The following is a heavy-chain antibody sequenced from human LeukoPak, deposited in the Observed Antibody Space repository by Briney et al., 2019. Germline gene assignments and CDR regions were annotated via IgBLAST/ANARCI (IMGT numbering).Heavy chain of an antibody. J-gene: IGHJ3*01. CDR3: ARDVDIVVVPAATWFDP. CDR2: IYTSGST. D-gene: IGHD2-2*01. CDR1: GGSISSYY. Sequence: PSETLSLTCTVSGGSISSYYWSWIRQPAGKGLEWIERIYTSGSTNYNPSLKSRVTMSVDTSKNQFSLKLSSVTAADTAVYYCARDVDIVVVPAATWFDPWGQGTMVTVSS. V-gene: IGHV4-4*07.